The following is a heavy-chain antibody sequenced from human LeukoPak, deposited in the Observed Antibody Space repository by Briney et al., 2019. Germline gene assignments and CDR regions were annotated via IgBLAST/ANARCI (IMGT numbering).Heavy chain of an antibody. CDR1: GASISSYY. Sequence: PSETLSLTCTVSGASISSYYWSWIRQPPGKGLEWIGYIYYSGSTNYNPSLKSRVTISLDTSKNQFSLKLTSVTAADTAVYYCARDLAAAAQYGMDVWGQGTTVTVSS. CDR3: ARDLAAAAQYGMDV. CDR2: IYYSGST. V-gene: IGHV4-59*12. D-gene: IGHD6-13*01. J-gene: IGHJ6*02.